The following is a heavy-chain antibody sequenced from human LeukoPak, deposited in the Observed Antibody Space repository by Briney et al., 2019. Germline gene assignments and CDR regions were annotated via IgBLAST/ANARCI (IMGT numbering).Heavy chain of an antibody. CDR2: INWNGGST. CDR1: GFTFSSYW. D-gene: IGHD3-10*01. Sequence: GGSLRLSCAASGFTFSSYWMGWVRQPPGKGLEWVSGINWNGGSTGYADSVKGRFTISRDNAKNSLDLQMNSLRGEDTDLYYGAGKKVWFGESNGYMDVWGKGTTVTVSS. CDR3: AGKKVWFGESNGYMDV. V-gene: IGHV3-20*04. J-gene: IGHJ6*04.